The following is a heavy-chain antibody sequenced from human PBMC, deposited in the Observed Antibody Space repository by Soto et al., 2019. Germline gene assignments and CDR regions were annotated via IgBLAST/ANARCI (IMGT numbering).Heavy chain of an antibody. CDR3: ARNIFGAFWYFDL. D-gene: IGHD3-3*02. V-gene: IGHV3-48*01. J-gene: IGHJ2*01. CDR1: GFTFSSYS. CDR2: ISSSSSTI. Sequence: GGSLRLSCAASGFTFSSYSMNWVRQAPGKGLEWVSYISSSSSTIYYADSVKGRFTISRDNAKNSLYLQMNSLRAEDTAVYYCARNIFGAFWYFDLWGRGTLVTVSS.